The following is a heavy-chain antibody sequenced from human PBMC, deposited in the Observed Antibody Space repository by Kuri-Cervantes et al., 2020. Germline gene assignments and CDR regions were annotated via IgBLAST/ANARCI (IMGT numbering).Heavy chain of an antibody. V-gene: IGHV4-4*02. CDR3: ARGIAAHRVSYYYYYMDV. CDR1: GGSISSSNW. D-gene: IGHD6-13*01. Sequence: TLSLTCAVSGGSISSSNWWSWVRQPPGKGLEWIGEIYHSGSTNYNPSLKSRVTISVDKSKNQFSLKLSSVTAADTAVYYCARGIAAHRVSYYYYYMDVWGKGTTVTVSS. J-gene: IGHJ6*03. CDR2: IYHSGST.